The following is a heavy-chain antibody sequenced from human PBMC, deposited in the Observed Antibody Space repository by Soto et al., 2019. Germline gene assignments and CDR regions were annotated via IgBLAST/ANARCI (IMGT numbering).Heavy chain of an antibody. Sequence: PGGSLRLSCAASGFTVSSNFMSWVRQAPGKGLEWVSIIYSGGSTYYADSVKGRFTLSRDNSKNTLYLQMSSLGADDTAVYYCASRRNPYGAYDYWGQGTLVTVSS. CDR2: IYSGGST. CDR1: GFTVSSNF. J-gene: IGHJ4*02. CDR3: ASRRNPYGAYDY. D-gene: IGHD4-17*01. V-gene: IGHV3-66*01.